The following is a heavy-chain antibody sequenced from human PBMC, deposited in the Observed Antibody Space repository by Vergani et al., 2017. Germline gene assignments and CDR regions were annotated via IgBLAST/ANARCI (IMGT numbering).Heavy chain of an antibody. Sequence: VQLVESGGGLVKPGGSLRLSCAASGFTFSDFSMSWVRQAPGKGVEWVAFIGYSGPYINYADSLKGRFTISRDNYKNSVYLQMNSLRAEDTAIYYCARKKYYDSKDYYQVEPFDYWGQGTLVTVSS. CDR2: IGYSGPYI. CDR3: ARKKYYDSKDYYQVEPFDY. J-gene: IGHJ4*02. CDR1: GFTFSDFS. V-gene: IGHV3-21*06. D-gene: IGHD3-22*01.